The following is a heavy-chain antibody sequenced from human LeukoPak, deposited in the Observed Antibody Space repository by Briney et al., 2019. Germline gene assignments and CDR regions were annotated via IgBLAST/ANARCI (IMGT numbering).Heavy chain of an antibody. CDR3: ARDLDGYVDY. D-gene: IGHD5-24*01. CDR2: ISSSGSTI. V-gene: IGHV3-48*03. J-gene: IGHJ4*02. CDR1: GFTSSSYE. Sequence: PGGSLRLSCAASGFTSSSYEMNWVRQAPGKGLEWVSYISSSGSTIYYADSVKGRFTISRDNAKNSLYLQMNSLRAEDTAVYYCARDLDGYVDYWRQGTLVTVSS.